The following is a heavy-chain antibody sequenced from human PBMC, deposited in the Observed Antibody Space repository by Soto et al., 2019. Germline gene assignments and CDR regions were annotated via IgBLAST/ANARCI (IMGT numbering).Heavy chain of an antibody. D-gene: IGHD2-15*01. V-gene: IGHV1-3*01. Sequence: ASVKVSCKASGYTFTSYAMHWVRQAPGQRLEWMGWGNAGNGNTKYSQKFQGRVTITRDTSASTAYMELSSLRSEDTAVYYWARAHSPHLGDYWGQGTMGTVSS. CDR3: ARAHSPHLGDY. CDR1: GYTFTSYA. J-gene: IGHJ4*02. CDR2: GNAGNGNT.